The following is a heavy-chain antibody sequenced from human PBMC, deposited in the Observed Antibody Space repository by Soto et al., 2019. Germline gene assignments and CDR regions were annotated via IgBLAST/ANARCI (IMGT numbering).Heavy chain of an antibody. CDR3: AREGIAVQLLVW. CDR1: GYTFTSYA. V-gene: IGHV1-3*01. J-gene: IGHJ4*02. Sequence: ASVKVSCKASGYTFTSYAMHWVRQAPGQRLEWMGWINAGNGNTKYSQKFQGRVTITRDTSASTAYMELSSLRSEDTAVYYCAREGIAVQLLVWWGQGTLVTVSS. CDR2: INAGNGNT. D-gene: IGHD6-19*01.